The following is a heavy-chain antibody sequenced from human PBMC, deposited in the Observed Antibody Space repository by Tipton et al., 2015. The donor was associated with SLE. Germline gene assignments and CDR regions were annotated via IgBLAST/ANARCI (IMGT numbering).Heavy chain of an antibody. CDR3: AKHRSYYGSGKDY. CDR1: GFTFSSYA. J-gene: IGHJ4*02. Sequence: SLRLSCAASGFTFSSYAMHWVRQAPGKGLECVSAISGSGGSTYYADSVKGRFTISRDNSKNTLYLQMNSLRAEDTAVYYCAKHRSYYGSGKDYWGQGSLVTVSS. CDR2: ISGSGGST. V-gene: IGHV3-23*01. D-gene: IGHD3-10*01.